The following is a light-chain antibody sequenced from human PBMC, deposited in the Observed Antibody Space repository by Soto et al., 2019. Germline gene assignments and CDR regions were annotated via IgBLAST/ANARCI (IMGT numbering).Light chain of an antibody. J-gene: IGKJ1*01. Sequence: EFVLTQSPATLSLSPGERATLSCGASQSVSSSYLVWHRQKPGQAPRLLIYGASNRATGIPDRFSGSGSGTDFTLTISRLEPEDFAVYYCQQYGSSGTFGQGTKVDNK. CDR1: QSVSSSY. CDR2: GAS. V-gene: IGKV3-20*01. CDR3: QQYGSSGT.